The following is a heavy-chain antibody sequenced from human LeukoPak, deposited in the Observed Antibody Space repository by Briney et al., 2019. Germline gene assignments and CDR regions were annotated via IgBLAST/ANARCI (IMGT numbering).Heavy chain of an antibody. CDR3: AEGSSSGWPYFFEY. CDR1: GFTFSSYA. D-gene: IGHD6-19*01. J-gene: IGHJ4*02. CDR2: ISGGSGSST. V-gene: IGHV3-23*01. Sequence: QPGGSLRLSCAASGFTFSSYAMSWVRQAPGRGLEWVSAISGGSGSSTYHADAVKGRFTLSRDNSQTTLYLQMNSLRADDTAVYYCAEGSSSGWPYFFEYWGQGTLVTVSS.